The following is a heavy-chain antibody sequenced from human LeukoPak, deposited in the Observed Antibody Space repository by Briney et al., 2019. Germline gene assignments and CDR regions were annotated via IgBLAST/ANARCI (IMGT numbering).Heavy chain of an antibody. J-gene: IGHJ4*02. V-gene: IGHV1-18*01. D-gene: IGHD4-23*01. Sequence: ASVKVSCKASGYSFTSYGISWVRQAPGQGLEWVGWISAYNRDTNYAQKVQGRVTMTTDTSTTTAYMELRSLRSDDTAVYYCARDTSGGPYFDYWGQGTLVTVAS. CDR1: GYSFTSYG. CDR3: ARDTSGGPYFDY. CDR2: ISAYNRDT.